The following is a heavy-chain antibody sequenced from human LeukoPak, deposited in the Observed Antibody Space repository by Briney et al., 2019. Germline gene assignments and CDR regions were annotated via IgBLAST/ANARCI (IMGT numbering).Heavy chain of an antibody. Sequence: GASVKVSCKASGYTFSSHGISWVRQAPGQGLEWMGWISGYNGITSYAQKLEGRVTMTTDTSTTTAYMELRSLRSDDTAVYYCARGDYSGSYYYFDYWGQGTLVTVSS. J-gene: IGHJ4*02. V-gene: IGHV1-18*01. CDR3: ARGDYSGSYYYFDY. D-gene: IGHD1-26*01. CDR2: ISGYNGIT. CDR1: GYTFSSHG.